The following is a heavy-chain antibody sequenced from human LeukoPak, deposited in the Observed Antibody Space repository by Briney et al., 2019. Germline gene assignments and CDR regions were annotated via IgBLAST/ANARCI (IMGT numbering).Heavy chain of an antibody. D-gene: IGHD2-21*02. J-gene: IGHJ4*02. V-gene: IGHV4-4*07. Sequence: SETLSLTCTVSGGSISSYYWSWIRQPAGKGLEWIVRIYTSGSTYYNPSLKSRVTMSVDTSKNQFSLKLSSVTAADTAVYFCAXXXXXGGDCYFAYWGQGTLVTV. CDR2: IYTSGST. CDR1: GGSISSYY. CDR3: AXXXXXGGDCYFAY.